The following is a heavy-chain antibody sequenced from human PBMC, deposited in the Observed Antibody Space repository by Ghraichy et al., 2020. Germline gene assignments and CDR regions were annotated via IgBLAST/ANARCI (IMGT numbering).Heavy chain of an antibody. J-gene: IGHJ4*02. V-gene: IGHV4-59*08. CDR1: GGSISNYY. CDR3: ARHLYSYSHFDY. Sequence: SETLSLTCTVSGGSISNYYWSWIRQPPGKGLEWIGFFYYSGGTNFSPSLTSRATISVDTSKNQVSLKLSSVTAADTAVYYCARHLYSYSHFDYWGQGTQVTVSS. D-gene: IGHD5-18*01. CDR2: FYYSGGT.